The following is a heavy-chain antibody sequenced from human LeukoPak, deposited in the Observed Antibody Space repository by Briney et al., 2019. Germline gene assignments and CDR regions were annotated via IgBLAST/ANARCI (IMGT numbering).Heavy chain of an antibody. Sequence: HPGGSLRLSCAASGFIFSKFWMHWVRQAPGKGLVWVSRIDSDGSSTSYADAVKGRFTIARDKAKNTVYLQMNSLTVGDTAVYYCAREGSQYYFESGGYYNWFDPWGQGTLVTVSS. CDR3: AREGSQYYFESGGYYNWFDP. V-gene: IGHV3-74*01. CDR1: GFIFSKFW. D-gene: IGHD3-22*01. J-gene: IGHJ5*02. CDR2: IDSDGSST.